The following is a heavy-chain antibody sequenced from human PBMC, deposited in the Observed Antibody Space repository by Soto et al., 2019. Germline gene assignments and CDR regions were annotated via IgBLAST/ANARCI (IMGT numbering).Heavy chain of an antibody. V-gene: IGHV3-30-3*01. CDR3: ARSAFVDTAMVNSGHYYYYYGMDV. CDR2: ISYDGSNK. CDR1: GFTFSSYA. Sequence: GGSLRLSCAASGFTFSSYAMHWVRQAPGKGLEWVAVISYDGSNKYYADSVKGRFTISRDNSKNKLYLQMNSLRAEDTAVYYCARSAFVDTAMVNSGHYYYYYGMDVWGQGTTVTVSS. J-gene: IGHJ6*02. D-gene: IGHD5-18*01.